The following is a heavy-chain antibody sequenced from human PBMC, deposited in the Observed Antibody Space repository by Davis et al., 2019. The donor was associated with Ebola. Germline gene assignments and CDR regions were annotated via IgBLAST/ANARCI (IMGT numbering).Heavy chain of an antibody. CDR1: GYTFTSYA. D-gene: IGHD4-17*01. CDR2: ISYDGSNK. J-gene: IGHJ5*02. Sequence: SCKASGYTFTSYAMHWVRQAPGKGLEWVAVISYDGSNKYYADSVKGRFTISRDNSKNTLYLQMNSLRAEDTAVYYCARTVTKLNWFDPWGQGTLVTVSS. CDR3: ARTVTKLNWFDP. V-gene: IGHV3-30-3*01.